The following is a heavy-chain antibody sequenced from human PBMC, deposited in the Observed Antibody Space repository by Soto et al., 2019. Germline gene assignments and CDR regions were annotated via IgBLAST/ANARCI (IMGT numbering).Heavy chain of an antibody. J-gene: IGHJ4*02. CDR2: IYYSGST. CDR1: GGSISSGDYY. Sequence: KSSETLSLTCTVSGGSISSGDYYWSWIRQPPGKGLEWIGYIYYSGSTYYNPSLKSRVTISVDTSKNQFSLKLSSVTAADTAVYYCARERSSVPDYYDSSGYYFDYWGQGTLVTVSS. V-gene: IGHV4-30-4*01. D-gene: IGHD3-22*01. CDR3: ARERSSVPDYYDSSGYYFDY.